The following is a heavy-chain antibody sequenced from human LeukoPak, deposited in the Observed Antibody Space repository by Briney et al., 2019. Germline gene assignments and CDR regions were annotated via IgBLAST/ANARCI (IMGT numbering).Heavy chain of an antibody. CDR3: AKDTDPDYYGSGSYDY. CDR2: ISGSGGST. CDR1: GFTFSSYA. V-gene: IGHV3-23*01. Sequence: PGGSLRLSCAASGFTFSSYAMSCVRQAPGKGLEWVSAISGSGGSTYYADSVKGRFTISRDNSKNTLYLQMNSLRAEDTAVYYCAKDTDPDYYGSGSYDYWGQGTLVTVSS. D-gene: IGHD3-10*01. J-gene: IGHJ4*02.